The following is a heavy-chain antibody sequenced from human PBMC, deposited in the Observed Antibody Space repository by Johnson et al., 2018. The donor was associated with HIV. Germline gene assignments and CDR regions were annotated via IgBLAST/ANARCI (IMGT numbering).Heavy chain of an antibody. D-gene: IGHD5-12*01. CDR1: GFTFSSYA. V-gene: IGHV3-23*04. Sequence: MLLVESGGGVVQPGMSLRLSCAASGFTFSSYAMSWVRQAPGKGLEWVSGISASGGSTYDADSVKGRFTISRDNSKNTLYLQMNSLRAEDTAVYYCASTIDIVPTGRSYDAFDIWGQGTMVTVSS. CDR3: ASTIDIVPTGRSYDAFDI. CDR2: ISASGGST. J-gene: IGHJ3*02.